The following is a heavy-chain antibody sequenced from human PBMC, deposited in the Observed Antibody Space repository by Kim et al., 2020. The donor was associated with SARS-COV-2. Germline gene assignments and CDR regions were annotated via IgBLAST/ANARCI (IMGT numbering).Heavy chain of an antibody. Sequence: GGSLRLSCAASGFPFSEYYMTWIRQAPGKGLEWVSYISRGSTYSNYADSVKGRFTISRDDARKSLYLQMNNLRAEDTAFAYFARDRGPTTDYDDWGQGTL. V-gene: IGHV3-11*05. J-gene: IGHJ4*02. D-gene: IGHD1-1*01. CDR3: ARDRGPTTDYDD. CDR1: GFPFSEYY. CDR2: ISRGSTYS.